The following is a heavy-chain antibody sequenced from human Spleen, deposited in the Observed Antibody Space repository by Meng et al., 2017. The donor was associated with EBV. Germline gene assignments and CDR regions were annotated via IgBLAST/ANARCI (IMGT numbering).Heavy chain of an antibody. CDR2: IITLSGTP. CDR1: GGASGTYS. V-gene: IGHV1-69*01. CDR3: ARGHYDGY. D-gene: IGHD3-16*01. Sequence: QEYPLQSGAEVKEPGAAVKVSCQAFGGASGTYSNAWVRQAPGRGLEGMGGIITLSGTPTYAQKFQGRLTITADPSTRTTYMELRGLTSDDTAIYYCARGHYDGYWGQGTLVTVSS. J-gene: IGHJ4*02.